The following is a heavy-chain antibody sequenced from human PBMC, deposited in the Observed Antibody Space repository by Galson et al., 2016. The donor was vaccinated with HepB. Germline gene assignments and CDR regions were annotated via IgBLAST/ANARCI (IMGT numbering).Heavy chain of an antibody. CDR3: ARGDSSYSGMDV. V-gene: IGHV3-13*04. Sequence: SLRLSCAVSGFTFRSYDMHWVRQVTGKGLEWVAAIGSAGDTYYRGSVKGRFAISRENAKKSLFLQMNSLRAGETAVDYCARGDSSYSGMDVGGQGTAVTVSS. J-gene: IGHJ6*02. CDR2: IGSAGDT. D-gene: IGHD6-6*01. CDR1: GFTFRSYD.